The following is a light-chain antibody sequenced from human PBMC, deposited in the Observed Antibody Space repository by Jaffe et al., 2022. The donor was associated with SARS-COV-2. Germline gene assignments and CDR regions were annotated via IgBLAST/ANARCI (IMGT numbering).Light chain of an antibody. CDR2: ENN. J-gene: IGLJ1*01. Sequence: QSVLTQPPSVSAAPGQKVTISCSASSSNIGNNYVSWYQHLPGTAPKLLIYENNKRPSGTPDRFSGSKSGTSATLGITGLQTGDEADYYCGTWDSSLSVYVFGTGTKVTVL. V-gene: IGLV1-51*02. CDR3: GTWDSSLSVYV. CDR1: SSNIGNNY.